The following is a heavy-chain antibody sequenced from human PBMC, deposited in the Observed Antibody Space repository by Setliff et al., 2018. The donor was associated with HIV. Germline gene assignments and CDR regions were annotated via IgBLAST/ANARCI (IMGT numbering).Heavy chain of an antibody. D-gene: IGHD3-22*01. CDR2: INPSGGTT. V-gene: IGHV1-46*01. Sequence: SCKASGYPFTSYYVEWVRQAPGQGLEWMGIINPSGGTTEDAQRFQGRVAMTRDTSTSTVYMELRSLRSEDTAGYYCARGYDSSRHGGDYWGQGTLVTVSS. CDR3: ARGYDSSRHGGDY. J-gene: IGHJ4*02. CDR1: GYPFTSYY.